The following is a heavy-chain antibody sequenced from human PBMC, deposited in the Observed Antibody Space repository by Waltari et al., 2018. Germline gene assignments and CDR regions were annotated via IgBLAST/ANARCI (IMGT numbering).Heavy chain of an antibody. Sequence: QVQLVQSGAEVKKPGASVKVSCKASGYTFTSYDINWVRQATGQGLEWMGWMNPNRGNTGYAQKFQGRVTMTSNTSISTAYMELSSLRSEDTAVYYCVYSSSSYVYFDYWGQGTLVTVSS. CDR1: GYTFTSYD. D-gene: IGHD6-6*01. CDR3: VYSSSSYVYFDY. CDR2: MNPNRGNT. V-gene: IGHV1-8*01. J-gene: IGHJ4*02.